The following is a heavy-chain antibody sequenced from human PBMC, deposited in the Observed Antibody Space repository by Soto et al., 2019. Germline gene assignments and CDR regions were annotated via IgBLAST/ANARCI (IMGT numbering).Heavy chain of an antibody. Sequence: EVQLVESGGGLVKPGGSLRLSCAASGFTFSSYSMNWVRQAPGKGLEWVSSISSSSSYIYYADSVKGRFTISRDNAKNSLYLQMNSLRAEDTAVYYCANSGSYREYAFDIWGQGTMVTVSS. V-gene: IGHV3-21*01. J-gene: IGHJ3*02. D-gene: IGHD1-26*01. CDR3: ANSGSYREYAFDI. CDR2: ISSSSSYI. CDR1: GFTFSSYS.